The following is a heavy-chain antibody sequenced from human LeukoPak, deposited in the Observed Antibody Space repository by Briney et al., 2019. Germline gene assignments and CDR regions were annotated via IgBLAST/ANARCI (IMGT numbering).Heavy chain of an antibody. CDR1: GGTISSYY. V-gene: IGHV4-59*12. CDR3: AREAVAAAEVDY. J-gene: IGHJ4*02. CDR2: IYYTGST. D-gene: IGHD6-13*01. Sequence: SETLSLTCTVSGGTISSYYWTWIRQPPGKGLEWMGYIYYTGSTSYNPSLKSRVTISMDTSKNQFSLKLSSVAAADTAVYYCAREAVAAAEVDYWGQGTLVTVSS.